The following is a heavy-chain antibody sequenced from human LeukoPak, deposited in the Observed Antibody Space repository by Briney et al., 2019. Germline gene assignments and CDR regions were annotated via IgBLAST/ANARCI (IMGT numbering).Heavy chain of an antibody. CDR2: IKEDGSEK. Sequence: EGSLSLSCAASGFTFSNYWMSWVRQAPGKGLEWVANIKEDGSEKYYVDSVKGRFTISRDNARNSLYLQMNSLRAEDTAVYYCASGRQLGYWGQGTLVTVSS. CDR3: ASGRQLGY. CDR1: GFTFSNYW. D-gene: IGHD6-13*01. V-gene: IGHV3-7*01. J-gene: IGHJ4*02.